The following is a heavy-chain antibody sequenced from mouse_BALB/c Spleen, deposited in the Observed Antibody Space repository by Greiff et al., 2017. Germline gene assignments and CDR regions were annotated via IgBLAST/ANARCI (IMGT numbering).Heavy chain of an antibody. D-gene: IGHD1-2*01. Sequence: DVQLQESGGGLVKPGGSLKLSCAASGFAFSSYDMSWVRQTPEKRLEWVAYISSGGGSTYYPDTVKGRFTISRDNAKNTLYLQMSSLKSEDTAMYYCARQEEYYGYWFAYWGQGTLVTVSA. J-gene: IGHJ3*01. V-gene: IGHV5-12-1*01. CDR3: ARQEEYYGYWFAY. CDR1: GFAFSSYD. CDR2: ISSGGGST.